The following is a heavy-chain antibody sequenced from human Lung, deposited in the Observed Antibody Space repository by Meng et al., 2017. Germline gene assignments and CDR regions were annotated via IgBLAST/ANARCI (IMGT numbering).Heavy chain of an antibody. CDR2: INHSGST. CDR3: ARPKQANWYFDL. CDR1: VWSLSGYY. J-gene: IGHJ2*01. D-gene: IGHD1/OR15-1a*01. V-gene: IGHV4-34*01. Sequence: QSPLSPCGAVMLKPSDPLPPTFAVYVWSLSGYYWSWIRQPPGKGLEWIGEINHSGSTNYNPSLKSRVTISVDTSKNQFSLKLSSVTAADTAVYYCARPKQANWYFDLWGRGTLVTVSS.